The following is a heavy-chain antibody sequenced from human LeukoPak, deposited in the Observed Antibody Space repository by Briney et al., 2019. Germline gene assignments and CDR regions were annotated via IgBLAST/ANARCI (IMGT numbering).Heavy chain of an antibody. D-gene: IGHD3-3*01. Sequence: GGSLRLSCAASGFTFSSYAMHWVRQAPGKGLEWVAAISYDGSNKYYADSVKGRFTISRDNSKNTLYLQMNSLRAEDTAVYYCARGGITIFGVVIIYDYYYGMDVWGQGTTVTVSS. J-gene: IGHJ6*02. V-gene: IGHV3-30-3*01. CDR3: ARGGITIFGVVIIYDYYYGMDV. CDR2: ISYDGSNK. CDR1: GFTFSSYA.